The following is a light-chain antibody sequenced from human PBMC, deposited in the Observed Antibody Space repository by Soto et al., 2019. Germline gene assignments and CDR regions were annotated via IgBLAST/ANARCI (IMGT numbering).Light chain of an antibody. J-gene: IGKJ1*01. CDR1: QNINSW. CDR3: QQYDANPWT. CDR2: VAS. V-gene: IGKV1-5*01. Sequence: DIQMTQSPSTLSASVGDRVTITCRASQNINSWLAWYQQKPGKAPKLLIYVASSLESGVPSRFSGSRSGTEFTLTISSLQPDDFATYYCQQYDANPWTFGQGTKVEIK.